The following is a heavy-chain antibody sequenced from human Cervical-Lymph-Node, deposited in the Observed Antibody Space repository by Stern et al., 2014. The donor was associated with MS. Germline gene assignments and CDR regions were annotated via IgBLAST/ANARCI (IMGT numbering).Heavy chain of an antibody. D-gene: IGHD5-24*01. J-gene: IGHJ4*02. CDR1: GGSISSYY. V-gene: IGHV4-59*01. CDR3: ASREGDY. CDR2: IYYSGST. Sequence: QVQLQESGPGLVKPSETLSLTCTVSGGSISSYYWSWIRQPPGKGLEWIGYIYYSGSTNYNPSLKSRVTISVDTSKNQFSLKLSSVTAADTAVYYCASREGDYWGQGTLVTVSS.